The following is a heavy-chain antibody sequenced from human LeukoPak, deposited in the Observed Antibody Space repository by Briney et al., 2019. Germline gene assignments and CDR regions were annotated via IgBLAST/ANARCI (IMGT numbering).Heavy chain of an antibody. CDR2: IYYSGST. CDR1: GGSISLYY. V-gene: IGHV4-59*12. D-gene: IGHD6-13*01. Sequence: SETLSLTCTVSGGSISLYYWSRIRQPPGKGLEWIGNIYYSGSTNYNPSLKSRVTISVDTSKNQLSLKLTSVTAADTAVYYCARDDRGISAAGYLWGRGTLVTVSA. CDR3: ARDDRGISAAGYL. J-gene: IGHJ2*01.